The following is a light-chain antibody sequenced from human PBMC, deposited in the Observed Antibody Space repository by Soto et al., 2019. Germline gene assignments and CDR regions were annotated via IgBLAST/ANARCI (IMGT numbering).Light chain of an antibody. V-gene: IGKV3-20*01. CDR2: ATS. Sequence: LVLTQSPGTLSLSPGETAALSCRASQIGSGNYLSWYQQKPGQAPRLLIYATSTRAPGIPDRFSGSGSATDFTRTINRLEPEDSAVYFCQHFGYPQWTFGRGTKVDI. CDR3: QHFGYPQWT. CDR1: QIGSGNY. J-gene: IGKJ1*01.